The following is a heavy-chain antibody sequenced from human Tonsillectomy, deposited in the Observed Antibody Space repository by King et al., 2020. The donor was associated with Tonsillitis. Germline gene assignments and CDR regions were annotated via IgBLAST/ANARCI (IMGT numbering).Heavy chain of an antibody. D-gene: IGHD4-17*01. J-gene: IGHJ3*01. CDR3: ARDGSNGDYLRTTGFDV. CDR1: GGSISSGGYF. CDR2: ISYSGTT. V-gene: IGHV4-31*03. Sequence: QLQESGPGLVKPSQTLSLTCTVSGGSISSGGYFWTWIRQHPGKGLEWIGYISYSGTTNYNPSLRSRATISEDSSKSQFSLKLSSVTAAATAVYYCARDGSNGDYLRTTGFDVWGQGTMVTVSS.